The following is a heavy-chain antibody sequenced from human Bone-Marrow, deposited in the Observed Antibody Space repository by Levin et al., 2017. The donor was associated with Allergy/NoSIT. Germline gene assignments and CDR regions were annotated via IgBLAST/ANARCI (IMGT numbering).Heavy chain of an antibody. V-gene: IGHV3-7*02. D-gene: IGHD5-12*01. Sequence: GESLKISCAASGFTFSAYAMSWVRQAPGKGLEWVANIRQDGSEKYYLDSVKGRFTISRDNAKKSVYLQMTFLSAEDTAMYYCATSTDSAYPLNWFDSWGQGTLVSVSS. CDR1: GFTFSAYA. CDR2: IRQDGSEK. J-gene: IGHJ5*01. CDR3: ATSTDSAYPLNWFDS.